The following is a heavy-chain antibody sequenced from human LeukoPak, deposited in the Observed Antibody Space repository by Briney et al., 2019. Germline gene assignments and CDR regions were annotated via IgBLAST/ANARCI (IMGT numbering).Heavy chain of an antibody. J-gene: IGHJ4*02. Sequence: SETLSLTCTVSGYSISSGYYWGWIRQPPGKGLEWIASIFHTGSTHYNPSLKSRVTISVDTSKNQFSLNLNSVTAADTAVYYCARTAVAGTFDYWGQGTLVTVSS. CDR3: ARTAVAGTFDY. V-gene: IGHV4-38-2*02. CDR2: IFHTGST. CDR1: GYSISSGYY. D-gene: IGHD6-19*01.